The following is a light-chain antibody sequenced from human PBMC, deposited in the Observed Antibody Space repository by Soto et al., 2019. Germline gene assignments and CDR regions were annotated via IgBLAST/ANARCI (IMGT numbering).Light chain of an antibody. CDR1: QSVSSSY. CDR2: GAS. J-gene: IGKJ4*01. CDR3: NKYESSPLT. V-gene: IGKV3-20*01. Sequence: EIVLTQSPGTLSLSPGERATLSCRASQSVSSSYLAWYQQKPGQAPRLLIYGASSRATGISDRFSGIGSGTDLTLTIIRLEPHDFEGYYCNKYESSPLTVGGGTKVEIK.